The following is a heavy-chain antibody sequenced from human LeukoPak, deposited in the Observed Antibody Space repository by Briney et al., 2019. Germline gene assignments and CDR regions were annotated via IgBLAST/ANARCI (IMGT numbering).Heavy chain of an antibody. CDR1: GYTFTSYG. CDR3: ARDLLSGEVVPAAI. J-gene: IGHJ4*02. D-gene: IGHD2-2*02. V-gene: IGHV1-18*01. Sequence: ASVKVSCKASGYTFTSYGISWVRQAPGQGLEWMGWISAYNGNTNYAQKLQGRVTMTTDTSTSAAYMELRSLRSDDTAVYYCARDLLSGEVVPAAIWGQGTLVTVSS. CDR2: ISAYNGNT.